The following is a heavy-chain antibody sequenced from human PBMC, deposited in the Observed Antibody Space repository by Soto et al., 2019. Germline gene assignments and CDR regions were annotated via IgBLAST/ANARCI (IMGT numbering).Heavy chain of an antibody. Sequence: AEVKKPGSSVKVSCKASGGTFSSYAISWVRQAPGQGLEWMGGIIPIFGTANYAQKFQGRVTITADESASTADMELSSQRSEDTAVYSCARSVVVPAAPGDYYYGMDVWGQGTTVTVSS. V-gene: IGHV1-69*01. D-gene: IGHD2-2*01. CDR2: IIPIFGTA. J-gene: IGHJ6*02. CDR1: GGTFSSYA. CDR3: ARSVVVPAAPGDYYYGMDV.